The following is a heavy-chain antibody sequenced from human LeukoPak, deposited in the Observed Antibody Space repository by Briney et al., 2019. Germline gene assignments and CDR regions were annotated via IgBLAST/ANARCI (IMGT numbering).Heavy chain of an antibody. CDR2: INPNSGGT. CDR1: GYTFTSYG. CDR3: ARDLVGAQYDYYYYGMDV. J-gene: IGHJ6*02. Sequence: GASVKVSCKASGYTFTSYGISWVRQAPGQGLEWMGWINPNSGGTNYAQKFQGRVTMTRDTSISTAYMELSRLRSDDTAVYYCARDLVGAQYDYYYYGMDVWGQGTTVTVSS. D-gene: IGHD1-26*01. V-gene: IGHV1-2*02.